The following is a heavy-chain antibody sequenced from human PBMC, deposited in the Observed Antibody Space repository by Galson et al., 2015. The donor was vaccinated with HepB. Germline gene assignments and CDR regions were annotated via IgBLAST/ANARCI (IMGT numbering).Heavy chain of an antibody. D-gene: IGHD3-16*01. Sequence: SVKVSCKASGGTFSSYAISWVRQAPGQGLEWMGGIIPIFGTANYTQKFQGRVTITADESTSTAYMELSSLRSEDTAVYYCASLGADPGTFDYWGQGTLVTVSS. J-gene: IGHJ4*02. CDR3: ASLGADPGTFDY. CDR2: IIPIFGTA. CDR1: GGTFSSYA. V-gene: IGHV1-69*13.